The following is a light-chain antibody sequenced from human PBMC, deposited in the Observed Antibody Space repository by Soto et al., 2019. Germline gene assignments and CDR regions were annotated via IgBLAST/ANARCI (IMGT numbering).Light chain of an antibody. Sequence: QSALTQPASVSGSPGQSITISCIGTSSDVGPYDFVSWYQQHPGKAPKLMIYDVSNRPSGVSNRFSGSKSSNTASLTISGLQAEDEADYYCSSYTTSATLVFGGGTKLTVL. CDR1: SSDVGPYDF. CDR3: SSYTTSATLV. V-gene: IGLV2-14*03. CDR2: DVS. J-gene: IGLJ2*01.